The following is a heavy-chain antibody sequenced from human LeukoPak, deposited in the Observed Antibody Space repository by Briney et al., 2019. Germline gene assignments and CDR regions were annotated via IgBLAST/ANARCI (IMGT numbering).Heavy chain of an antibody. V-gene: IGHV4-39*01. CDR2: IYYSGST. CDR3: ARQGVLRYFDWLLPIDY. Sequence: SETLSLTCTVSGGSISSSSYYWGWIRQPPGKGLEWIGSIYYSGSTYYNPSLKSRVTISVDTSKNQFSLKLSSVTAADTAVYYCARQGVLRYFDWLLPIDYWGQGTLVTVSS. CDR1: GGSISSSSYY. D-gene: IGHD3-9*01. J-gene: IGHJ4*02.